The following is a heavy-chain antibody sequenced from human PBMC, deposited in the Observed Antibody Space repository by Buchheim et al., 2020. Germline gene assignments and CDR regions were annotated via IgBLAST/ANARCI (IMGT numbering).Heavy chain of an antibody. CDR3: ARFSTVTTRAYYYYGMDV. Sequence: EVQLVESGGGLVKPGGSLRLSCAASGFTFSSYSMNWVRQAPGKGLEWVSSISSSSSYIYYADSVKGRLTISRDNAKNSLYLQMNSLRAEDTAVYYCARFSTVTTRAYYYYGMDVWGQGTT. CDR2: ISSSSSYI. V-gene: IGHV3-21*01. CDR1: GFTFSSYS. D-gene: IGHD4-17*01. J-gene: IGHJ6*02.